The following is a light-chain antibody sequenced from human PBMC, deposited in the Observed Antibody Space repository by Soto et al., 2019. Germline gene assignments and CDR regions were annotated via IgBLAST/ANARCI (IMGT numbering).Light chain of an antibody. V-gene: IGLV2-14*01. J-gene: IGLJ2*01. CDR2: QVT. CDR3: SSFSTGSSYVI. Sequence: QSDLTQPASVSGSPGQSITISCTGTSSDVGNYNYVSWYQEHPGKAPRLIIYQVTNRPSGVSNRFSGSKSGHTASLTISGLQAEDEADYYCSSFSTGSSYVIFGGGTKVTVL. CDR1: SSDVGNYNY.